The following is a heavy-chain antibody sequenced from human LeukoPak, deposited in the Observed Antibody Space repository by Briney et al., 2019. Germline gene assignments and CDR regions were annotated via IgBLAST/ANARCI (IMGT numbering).Heavy chain of an antibody. D-gene: IGHD5-12*01. CDR3: ASNSGGWLG. CDR1: GGSFSGYY. CDR2: INHSGST. Sequence: SEILSLTCAVYGGSFSGYYWSWIRQPPGKGLEWIGEINHSGSTNYNPSLKSRVTISVDTSKNQFSLKLSSVTAADTAVYYCASNSGGWLGWGQGTLVTVSS. V-gene: IGHV4-34*01. J-gene: IGHJ4*02.